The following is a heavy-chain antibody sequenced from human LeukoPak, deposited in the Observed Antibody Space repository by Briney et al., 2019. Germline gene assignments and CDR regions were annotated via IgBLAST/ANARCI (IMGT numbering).Heavy chain of an antibody. V-gene: IGHV3-53*01. D-gene: IGHD3-22*01. CDR1: GFTASSNY. J-gene: IGHJ4*02. CDR3: AIIDYYDSSGYYLDY. Sequence: GGSLGLSCAASGFTASSNYMSWVRQAPGKGLEWVSVIYSGGSTYYADSVKGRFTISRDNSKNTLYLQMNSLRAEDTAVYYCAIIDYYDSSGYYLDYWGQGTLVTVSS. CDR2: IYSGGST.